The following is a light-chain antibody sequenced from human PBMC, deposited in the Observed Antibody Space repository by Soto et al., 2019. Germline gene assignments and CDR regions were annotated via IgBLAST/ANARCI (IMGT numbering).Light chain of an antibody. CDR2: GAS. CDR3: QQAATFPWT. V-gene: IGKV1-12*01. Sequence: DIQMTQSPSSVSASVGDRVTITCRASQSISRFLAGYQQKPGRAPSLLIYGASTVQTGVPARFSGSGSRTDFTLTISSLQPEDRATYYCQQAATFPWTFGQGTKVEIK. CDR1: QSISRF. J-gene: IGKJ1*01.